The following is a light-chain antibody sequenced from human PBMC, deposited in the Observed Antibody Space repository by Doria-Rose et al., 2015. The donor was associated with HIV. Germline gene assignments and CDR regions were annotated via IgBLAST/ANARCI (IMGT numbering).Light chain of an antibody. CDR3: QVSDSGREWGV. Sequence: VLTQPPSVSVAPGQTARITCGGNNIGSRHVHWYQPRPGQAPVLVVYDNDARPSGISGRFSGSNSGNTAPLTISWVEAGDKADYYCQVSDSGREWGVFGSGTKVTVL. CDR2: DND. CDR1: NIGSRH. J-gene: IGLJ1*01. V-gene: IGLV3-21*02.